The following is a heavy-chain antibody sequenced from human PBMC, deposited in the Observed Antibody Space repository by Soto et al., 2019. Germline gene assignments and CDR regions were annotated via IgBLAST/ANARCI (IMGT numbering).Heavy chain of an antibody. Sequence: GGSLRLSCAASGFTFSSYSMNWVRQAPGKGLEWVSRMGPDGSSTSYADSVKGRFSISRDDAKNTLSLQVNSLRADDTAVYYCAVHGDYDAFNFWGQGTVVTVSS. CDR1: GFTFSSYS. V-gene: IGHV3-74*01. CDR2: MGPDGSST. D-gene: IGHD4-17*01. CDR3: AVHGDYDAFNF. J-gene: IGHJ3*01.